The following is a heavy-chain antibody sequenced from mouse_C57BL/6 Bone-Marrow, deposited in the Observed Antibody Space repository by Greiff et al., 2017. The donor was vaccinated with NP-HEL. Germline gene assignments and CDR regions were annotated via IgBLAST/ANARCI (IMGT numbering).Heavy chain of an antibody. CDR2: ISDGGSYT. CDR3: ARKPYDYDVGYAMDY. Sequence: EVKLMESGGGLVKPGGSLKLSCAASGFTFSSYAMSWVRQTPEKRLEWVATISDGGSYTYYPDNVKGRFTISRDNAKNNLYLQMSHLKSEDTAMYYCARKPYDYDVGYAMDYWGQGTSVTVSS. V-gene: IGHV5-4*03. J-gene: IGHJ4*01. CDR1: GFTFSSYA. D-gene: IGHD2-4*01.